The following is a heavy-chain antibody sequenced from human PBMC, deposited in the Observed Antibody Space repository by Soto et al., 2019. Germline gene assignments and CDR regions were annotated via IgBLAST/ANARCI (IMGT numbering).Heavy chain of an antibody. CDR3: ARHAYDFRSGHPNPRYYYGMDV. CDR1: GYTFTYYD. J-gene: IGHJ6*02. CDR2: MNPSSANT. D-gene: IGHD3-3*01. V-gene: IGHV1-8*01. Sequence: ASVKVSCKASGYTFTYYDISWVRQASGQGLEWMGWMNPSSANTGYAQKFQGRVTMTRNTSISTAYMELSSLKATDTAMYYCARHAYDFRSGHPNPRYYYGMDVWGQGTTVTVSS.